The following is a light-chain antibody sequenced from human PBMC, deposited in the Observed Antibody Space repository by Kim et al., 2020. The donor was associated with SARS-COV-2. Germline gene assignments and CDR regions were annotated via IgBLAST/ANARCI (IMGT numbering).Light chain of an antibody. CDR1: SSNIGRYP. J-gene: IGLJ3*02. V-gene: IGLV1-44*01. CDR3: ATWDGSLKNWV. CDR2: GNN. Sequence: QSVLTQPPSASGTPGQRVTISCSGSSSNIGRYPLSWYQQVPGSAPKLLIDGNNQRPSGVPDRFSASKSGTSASLAISGLRSEDEADYYCATWDGSLKNWVFGGGTQLTVL.